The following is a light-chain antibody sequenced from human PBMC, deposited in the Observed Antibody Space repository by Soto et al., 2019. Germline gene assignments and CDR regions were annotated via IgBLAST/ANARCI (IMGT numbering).Light chain of an antibody. J-gene: IGKJ1*01. CDR3: QQYGSSPGT. CDR1: QSGRSN. Sequence: EILMTQSPATLSVSLGETATLSCRASQSGRSNLAWYQQKPGQAPRLLIYGASSRATGIPDRFSGSGSGTDFTLTISRLEPEDFAVYYCQQYGSSPGTFGQGTKVDI. CDR2: GAS. V-gene: IGKV3-20*01.